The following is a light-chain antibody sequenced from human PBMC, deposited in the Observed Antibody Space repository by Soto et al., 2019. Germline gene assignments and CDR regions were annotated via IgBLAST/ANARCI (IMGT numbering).Light chain of an antibody. CDR2: SNN. Sequence: QPVLTQPPSASGTPGQRVTISCSGSSSNIGSNTVNWYQQLPGTAPKVLIYSNNQRPSGVPDRFSGSKSGTSASLAISGLQSEDEADYYCAAWDDSRNGVVFGGGTQLTVL. CDR1: SSNIGSNT. J-gene: IGLJ2*01. CDR3: AAWDDSRNGVV. V-gene: IGLV1-44*01.